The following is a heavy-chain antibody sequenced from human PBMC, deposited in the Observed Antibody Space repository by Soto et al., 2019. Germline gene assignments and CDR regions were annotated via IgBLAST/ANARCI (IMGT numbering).Heavy chain of an antibody. CDR1: GHSSTHNG. Sequence: ASVKVSCKASGHSSTHNGISWVHRAPGQGLEWMGWININRGDVNHAPKFQGRVTLTTDTSTTTAYMELRSLRLDDTAVYFCATDDMNRGSFDLWGNGTRVTVS. CDR3: ATDDMNRGSFDL. CDR2: ININRGDV. V-gene: IGHV1-18*01. J-gene: IGHJ4*01.